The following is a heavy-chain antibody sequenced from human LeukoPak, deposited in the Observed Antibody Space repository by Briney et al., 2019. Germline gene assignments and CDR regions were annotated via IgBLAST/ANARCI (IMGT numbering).Heavy chain of an antibody. CDR3: ARALYCSSTSCYSYFDY. J-gene: IGHJ4*02. Sequence: ASVTVSYMPSRYTFPNYDISWLRQAPGQAREWMGWISAYNGNTNYAQKLQGRVTMTTDTSTSTAYMELRSLRSDDTAVYYCARALYCSSTSCYSYFDYWGQGTLVTVSS. V-gene: IGHV1-18*01. D-gene: IGHD2-2*01. CDR2: ISAYNGNT. CDR1: RYTFPNYD.